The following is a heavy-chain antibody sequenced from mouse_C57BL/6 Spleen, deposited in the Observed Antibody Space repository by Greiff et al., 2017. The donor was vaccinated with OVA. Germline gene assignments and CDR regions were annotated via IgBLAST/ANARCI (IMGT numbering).Heavy chain of an antibody. CDR2: ISSGSSTI. D-gene: IGHD4-1*02. V-gene: IGHV5-17*01. J-gene: IGHJ4*01. CDR1: GFTFSDYG. CDR3: ARPTGKYAMDY. Sequence: EVQVVESGGGLVKPGGSLKLSCAASGFTFSDYGMHWVRQAPEKGLEWVAYISSGSSTIYYADTVKGRFTISRDNAKNTLFLQMTSLRSEDTAMYYCARPTGKYAMDYWGQGTSVTVSS.